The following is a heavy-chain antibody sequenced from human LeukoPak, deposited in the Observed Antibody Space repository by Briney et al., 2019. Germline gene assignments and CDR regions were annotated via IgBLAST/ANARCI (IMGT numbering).Heavy chain of an antibody. CDR1: GFTFSSYW. CDR2: IKQDGSEK. CDR3: ARGSSSSGYYYYFDY. J-gene: IGHJ4*01. V-gene: IGHV3-7*01. Sequence: PGGSERLSCAASGFTFSSYWMSWVRQAPGKGLEWVANIKQDGSEKYYVDSVKGRFTISRDNAKNSLYLQMNSLRAEDTAVYYCARGSSSSGYYYYFDYWGHRAPVTVSS. D-gene: IGHD3-22*01.